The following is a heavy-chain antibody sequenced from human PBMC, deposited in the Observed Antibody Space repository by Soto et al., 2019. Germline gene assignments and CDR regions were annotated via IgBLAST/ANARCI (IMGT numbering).Heavy chain of an antibody. D-gene: IGHD3-22*01. CDR1: GFSFSSYT. J-gene: IGHJ4*02. Sequence: VGSLRLSGAASGFSFSSYTMNWVRQAPGKGLEWVSSINNNSGRKYYADSVKGRFTISRDNSKNTLFLQMNSLKAEDTAVYFCAKDGDYEYFDYWGQGTQVTVSS. V-gene: IGHV3-23*01. CDR3: AKDGDYEYFDY. CDR2: INNNSGRK.